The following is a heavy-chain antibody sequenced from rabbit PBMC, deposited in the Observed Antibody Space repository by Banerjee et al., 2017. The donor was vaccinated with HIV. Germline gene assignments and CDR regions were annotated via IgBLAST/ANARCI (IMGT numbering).Heavy chain of an antibody. CDR3: ARGAGSSYYDRYFKL. Sequence: QSLEESGGGLVQPEGSLTLTCTASGFSFSSSYYMCWVRQAPGKGLEWIACIYSGSSGSTYYASWAKGRFTISKTSSTTVTLQMTSLTVADTATYFCARGAGSSYYDRYFKLWGPGTLVTVS. V-gene: IGHV1S40*01. D-gene: IGHD8-1*01. J-gene: IGHJ4*01. CDR2: IYSGSSGST. CDR1: GFSFSSSYY.